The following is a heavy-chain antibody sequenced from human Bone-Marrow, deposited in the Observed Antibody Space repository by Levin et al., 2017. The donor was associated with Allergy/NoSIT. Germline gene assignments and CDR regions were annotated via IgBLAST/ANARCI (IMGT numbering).Heavy chain of an antibody. V-gene: IGHV3-23*01. J-gene: IGHJ3*01. Sequence: AGGSLRLSCEASGFTFRKYAMSWVRQAPGKGLGWVSSISGSGGSTYYEDSVKGRFTVSRDNSKNTLYLQMNSLRAEDTAVYFCAKDQHTNDRFSPDDALDAWGRGTMVTVSS. CDR2: ISGSGGST. CDR1: GFTFRKYA. D-gene: IGHD2-8*01. CDR3: AKDQHTNDRFSPDDALDA.